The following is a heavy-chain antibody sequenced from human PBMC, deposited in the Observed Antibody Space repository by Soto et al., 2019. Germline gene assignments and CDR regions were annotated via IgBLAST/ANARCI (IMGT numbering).Heavy chain of an antibody. CDR1: GYTLTELS. V-gene: IGHV1-24*01. Sequence: GASVKVSCKVSGYTLTELSMHWVRQAPGKGLEWMGGFDPEDGETIYAQKFRGRVTMTEDTSTDTAYMELSSLRSEDTAVYYCATRFRDYYDSSGYQYFDYWGQGTLVTVSS. CDR2: FDPEDGET. CDR3: ATRFRDYYDSSGYQYFDY. J-gene: IGHJ4*02. D-gene: IGHD3-22*01.